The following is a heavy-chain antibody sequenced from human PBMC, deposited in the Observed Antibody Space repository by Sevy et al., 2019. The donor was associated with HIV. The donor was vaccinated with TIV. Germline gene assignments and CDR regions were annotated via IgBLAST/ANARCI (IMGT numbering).Heavy chain of an antibody. D-gene: IGHD3-22*01. CDR3: ARDKNHYDRSVYYDAFDI. CDR2: IKEYGSDK. V-gene: IGHV3-7*03. J-gene: IGHJ3*02. Sequence: GGSLRLSCAASGFTLSSFWMTWVRQAPGKGLEWVANIKEYGSDKNYLDSVKGRFTISRDNAKNSLYLQMNSLRAEDTTVYYCARDKNHYDRSVYYDAFDIWGQGTMVTVSS. CDR1: GFTLSSFW.